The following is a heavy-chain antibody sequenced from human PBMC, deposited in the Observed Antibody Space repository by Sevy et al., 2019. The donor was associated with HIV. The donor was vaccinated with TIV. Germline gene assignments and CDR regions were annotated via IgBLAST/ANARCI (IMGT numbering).Heavy chain of an antibody. D-gene: IGHD5-12*01. Sequence: GGSLRLSCAASGFTFSRNGMHWVRQVPGKGLEWVALISYDGDSKNYADSVKGRFTISRDNSKNTVYLHMNSLRSEDTAVYYCATERWGFFETSSRYLLPYFDSWGQGTLVTVSS. CDR3: ATERWGFFETSSRYLLPYFDS. V-gene: IGHV3-30*03. CDR2: ISYDGDSK. CDR1: GFTFSRNG. J-gene: IGHJ4*02.